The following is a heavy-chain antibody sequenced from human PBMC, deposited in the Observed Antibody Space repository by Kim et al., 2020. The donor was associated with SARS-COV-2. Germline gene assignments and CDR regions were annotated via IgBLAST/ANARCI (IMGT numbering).Heavy chain of an antibody. J-gene: IGHJ6*02. D-gene: IGHD6-13*01. V-gene: IGHV4-34*01. CDR2: INHSGST. Sequence: SETLSLTCAVYGGSFSGYYWSWIRQPPGKGLEWIGEINHSGSTNYNPSLKSRVTISVDTSKNQFSLKLSSVTAADTAVYYCARGPVPNISSYGYDYYYGMDVWGQGTTVTVSS. CDR1: GGSFSGYY. CDR3: ARGPVPNISSYGYDYYYGMDV.